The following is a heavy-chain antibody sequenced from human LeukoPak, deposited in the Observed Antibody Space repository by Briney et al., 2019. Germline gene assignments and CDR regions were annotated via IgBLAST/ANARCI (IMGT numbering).Heavy chain of an antibody. CDR2: IYYSGST. V-gene: IGHV4-39*01. J-gene: IGHJ4*02. D-gene: IGHD3-22*01. Sequence: SETLSLTCTVSCGSISSSSYYWGWIRQPPGKGLEWIGSIYYSGSTYYNPSLKSRVTISVDTSKNQFSLKLSSVTAADTAVYYCARLSGYYSLFDYWGQGTLVTVSS. CDR3: ARLSGYYSLFDY. CDR1: CGSISSSSYY.